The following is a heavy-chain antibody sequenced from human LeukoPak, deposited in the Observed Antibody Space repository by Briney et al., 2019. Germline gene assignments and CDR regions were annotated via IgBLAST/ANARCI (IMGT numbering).Heavy chain of an antibody. CDR3: ASEDHYSDFWSGYFPVFDY. Sequence: PGGSLTLSCAAARFTFSSYWMHWVRQAPGKGRVWVSRIISDGSNTTYADSVKGRFTISRDNAKNTLYLQINSLRAEDTAVSYCASEDHYSDFWSGYFPVFDYWGQGTLVTVSS. D-gene: IGHD3-3*02. J-gene: IGHJ4*02. CDR2: IISDGSNT. V-gene: IGHV3-74*01. CDR1: RFTFSSYW.